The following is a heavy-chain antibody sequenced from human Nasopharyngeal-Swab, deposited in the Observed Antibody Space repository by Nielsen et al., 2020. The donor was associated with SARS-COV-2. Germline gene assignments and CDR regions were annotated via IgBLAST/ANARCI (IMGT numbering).Heavy chain of an antibody. CDR2: IYYSGST. V-gene: IGHV4-31*02. D-gene: IGHD3-3*01. Sequence: SSTVSGGSISSGGYYWSWIRQHPGKGLEWIGYIYYSGSTYYNPSLKSRVTISVDTSKNQFSLKLSSVTAADTAVYYCARALRATIFGVVSSFDYWGQGTLVTVSS. CDR3: ARALRATIFGVVSSFDY. J-gene: IGHJ4*02. CDR1: GGSISSGGYY.